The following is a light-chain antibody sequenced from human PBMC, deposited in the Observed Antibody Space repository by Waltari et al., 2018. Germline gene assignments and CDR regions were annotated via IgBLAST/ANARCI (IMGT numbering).Light chain of an antibody. V-gene: IGKV3-20*01. CDR2: GTS. Sequence: RATLSCRASQNIGHYLAWYQQKPGQAPRLLIYGTSTRAAGIPDRFSGSGSGADFSLTITRLEPEDFAVYYCQHHVRLPATFGQGTKV. CDR3: QHHVRLPAT. J-gene: IGKJ1*01. CDR1: QNIGHY.